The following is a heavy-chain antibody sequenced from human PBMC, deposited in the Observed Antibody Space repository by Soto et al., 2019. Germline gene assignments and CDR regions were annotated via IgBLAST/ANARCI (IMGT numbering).Heavy chain of an antibody. CDR3: ARDLYSDYVGNWFDP. Sequence: GGSLRLSCAASGFTFSSYSMNWVRQAPGKGLEWVSSISSSSSYIYYADSVKGRFTISRDNAKNSLYLQMNSLRAEDTAVYYCARDLYSDYVGNWFDPWGQGTLVTVSS. D-gene: IGHD4-17*01. J-gene: IGHJ5*02. CDR2: ISSSSSYI. CDR1: GFTFSSYS. V-gene: IGHV3-21*01.